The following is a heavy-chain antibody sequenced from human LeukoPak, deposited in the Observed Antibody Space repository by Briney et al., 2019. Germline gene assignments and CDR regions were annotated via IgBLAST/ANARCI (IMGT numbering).Heavy chain of an antibody. V-gene: IGHV3-21*01. D-gene: IGHD2-15*01. CDR2: ISSSSSYI. CDR3: ARSDIVVVVAAFAFDI. Sequence: GGSLRLSCAASGFTFSSYSMNWVRQAPGKGLEWVSSISSSSSYIYYADSVKGRFTISRDNAKNSLYLQMSSLRAEDTAVYYCARSDIVVVVAAFAFDIWGQGTMVTVSS. CDR1: GFTFSSYS. J-gene: IGHJ3*02.